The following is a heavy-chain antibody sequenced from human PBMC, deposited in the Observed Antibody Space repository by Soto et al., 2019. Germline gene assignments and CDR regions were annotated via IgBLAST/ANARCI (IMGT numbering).Heavy chain of an antibody. V-gene: IGHV1-69*13. CDR3: ASRLLPGIAVAGTGKNYYYYYGMDV. CDR1: GGTFSSYA. J-gene: IGHJ6*02. Sequence: ASVKVSCKASGGTFSSYAISWVRQAPGQGLEWMGGIIPIFGTANYAQKFQGRVTITADESTSTAYMELSSLRSEDTAVYYCASRLLPGIAVAGTGKNYYYYYGMDVWGQGTTVTVSS. CDR2: IIPIFGTA. D-gene: IGHD6-19*01.